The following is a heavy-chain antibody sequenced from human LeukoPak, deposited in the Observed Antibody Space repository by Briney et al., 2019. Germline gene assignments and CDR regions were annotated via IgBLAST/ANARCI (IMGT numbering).Heavy chain of an antibody. CDR3: AKTSAGATPPPLYFQN. J-gene: IGHJ1*01. V-gene: IGHV3-23*01. CDR2: ISGSGRTL. D-gene: IGHD3-10*01. CDR1: GFTFSSYA. Sequence: GGSLRLSCAASGFTFSSYAMSWVRQAPGKGLEWVSSISGSGRTLYYTDSVKGRFTISRDNSQNTLYLQMNILRAEDTAVYYCAKTSAGATPPPLYFQNWGQGTLASVSS.